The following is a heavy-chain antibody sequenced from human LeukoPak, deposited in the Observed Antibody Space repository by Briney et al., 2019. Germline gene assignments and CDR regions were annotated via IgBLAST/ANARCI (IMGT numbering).Heavy chain of an antibody. CDR1: GGSFSGYY. D-gene: IGHD3-10*01. CDR2: INHSGST. J-gene: IGHJ5*02. Sequence: SETLSLTCAVYGGSFSGYYWSWIRQPPGKGLEWIGEINHSGSTNYNPSLKSRVTISVDTSKNQFSLKLSSVTAADTAVYYCACRRPLWFGELGFDPWGQGTLVTVSS. CDR3: ACRRPLWFGELGFDP. V-gene: IGHV4-34*01.